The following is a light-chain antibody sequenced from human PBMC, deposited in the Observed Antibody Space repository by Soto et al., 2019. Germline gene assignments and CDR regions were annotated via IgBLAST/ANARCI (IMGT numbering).Light chain of an antibody. V-gene: IGLV2-8*01. J-gene: IGLJ1*01. Sequence: SVLTQPPSASGSPGQSVTISCTGTSSDVGGYNYVSWYQQHPGKAPKLMIYEVTKRPSGVPDRFSGSKSGNTASLTVPGLLPEDEADYYCASYAGGNKVFGTGTKVTV. CDR3: ASYAGGNKV. CDR1: SSDVGGYNY. CDR2: EVT.